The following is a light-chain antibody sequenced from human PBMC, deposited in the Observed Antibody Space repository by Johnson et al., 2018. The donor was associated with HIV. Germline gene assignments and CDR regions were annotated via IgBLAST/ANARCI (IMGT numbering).Light chain of an antibody. Sequence: QSVLTQPPSVSAAPGQKVTISCSGSSSTIGNNFVSWYQVLPGTAPKLLIYKDNERPSGIPDRFSGSKSGTSATLGITGLQTGDEADYYCGTWDSSLSTDGVFGTGTKVTVL. CDR3: GTWDSSLSTDGV. V-gene: IGLV1-51*02. CDR1: SSTIGNNF. J-gene: IGLJ1*01. CDR2: KDN.